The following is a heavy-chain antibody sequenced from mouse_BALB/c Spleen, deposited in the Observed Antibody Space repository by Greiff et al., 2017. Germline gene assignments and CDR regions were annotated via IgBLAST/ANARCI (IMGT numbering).Heavy chain of an antibody. Sequence: ESGAELVRPGTSVKISCKASGYTFTNYWLGWVKQRPGHGLEWIGDIYPGGGYTNYNEKFKGKATLTADTSSSTAYMQLSSLTSEDSAVYFCARQLRLAFDYWGQGTTLTVSS. J-gene: IGHJ2*01. CDR2: IYPGGGYT. D-gene: IGHD1-2*01. CDR3: ARQLRLAFDY. V-gene: IGHV1-63*02. CDR1: GYTFTNYW.